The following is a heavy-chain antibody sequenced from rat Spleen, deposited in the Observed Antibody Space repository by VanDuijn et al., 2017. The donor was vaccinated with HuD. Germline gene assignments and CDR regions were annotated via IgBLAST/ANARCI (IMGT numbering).Heavy chain of an antibody. CDR2: ITNSGDTT. J-gene: IGHJ4*01. CDR1: GFTFSNYG. D-gene: IGHD4-3*01. V-gene: IGHV5-19*01. CDR3: ARHNSGYGVMDA. Sequence: EVQLVESGGGLVQPGRSLKVSCAASGFTFSNYGTHWIRQAPTKGLEWVASITNSGDTTYYRDSVKGRFPISRDNAENTLYLQMDSLRSEDTATYYCARHNSGYGVMDAWGQGASVTVSS.